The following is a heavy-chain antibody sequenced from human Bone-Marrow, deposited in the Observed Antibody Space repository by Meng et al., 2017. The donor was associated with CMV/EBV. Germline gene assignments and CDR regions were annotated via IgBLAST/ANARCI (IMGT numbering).Heavy chain of an antibody. CDR1: GGSISSSSYY. J-gene: IGHJ4*02. CDR2: IYYSGST. CDR3: LVEWLLSQY. V-gene: IGHV4-39*01. D-gene: IGHD3-3*01. Sequence: SETLSLSCTVSGGSISSSSYYWGWIRQPPGKGLEWIGSIYYSGSTYYNPSLKSRVTISVDTSKNQFSLKLSSVTAADTAVYYCLVEWLLSQYWGQGTLVTVSS.